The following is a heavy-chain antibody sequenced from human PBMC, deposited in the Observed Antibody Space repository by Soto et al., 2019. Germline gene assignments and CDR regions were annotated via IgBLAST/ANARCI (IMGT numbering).Heavy chain of an antibody. J-gene: IGHJ6*02. V-gene: IGHV4-34*01. D-gene: IGHD6-13*01. CDR1: GGSFSGYY. Sequence: QVQLQQWGAGLLKPSETLSLTCAVYGGSFSGYYWSWIRQHPGKGLEWIGEINHSGSTNYNPSLKSRVTISVDTSKNQFSLNLRSVTAADTAVYYCAGGRGRQQLVMTYYYGMDVWGQGTTVTVSS. CDR2: INHSGST. CDR3: AGGRGRQQLVMTYYYGMDV.